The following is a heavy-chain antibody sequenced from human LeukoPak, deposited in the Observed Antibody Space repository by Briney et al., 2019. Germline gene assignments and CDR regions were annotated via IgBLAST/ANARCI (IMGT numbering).Heavy chain of an antibody. CDR1: GGSITRYY. CDR2: IYYSGST. CDR3: ARRGNHFDY. Sequence: SETLSLTCTVSGGSITRYYWSWIRQPPGKGLEWIGYIYYSGSTNYNPSLKSRVTISVDTSKNQFSLKLSSVTAADTAVYYCARRGNHFDYWGQGTLVTVSS. J-gene: IGHJ4*02. V-gene: IGHV4-59*08.